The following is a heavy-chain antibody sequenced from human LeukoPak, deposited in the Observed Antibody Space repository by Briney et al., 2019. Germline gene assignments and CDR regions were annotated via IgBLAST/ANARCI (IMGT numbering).Heavy chain of an antibody. D-gene: IGHD5-24*01. V-gene: IGHV4-34*01. CDR1: GGSFSGYY. Sequence: SETPSLTCAVYGGSFSGYYWTWIRQPPGKGLEWIGEIHYSGRINYNPSLKSRVTISADTSNNHFSLKMNSVTAADTAVYYCSRGTDAYKCGNSWGQGTLVTVSS. CDR3: SRGTDAYKCGNS. CDR2: IHYSGRI. J-gene: IGHJ4*02.